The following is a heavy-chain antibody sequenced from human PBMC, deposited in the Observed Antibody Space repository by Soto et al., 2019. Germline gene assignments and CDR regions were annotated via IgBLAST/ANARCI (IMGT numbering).Heavy chain of an antibody. D-gene: IGHD6-13*01. Sequence: GGSLRLSCAASGFTFSSYAMSWVRQAPGKGLEWVSAISGSGGSTYYADSVKDRFTISRDNSKNTLYLQMNSLRAEDTAVYYCAKGVEGSWYGHDNWFDPWGQGTLVTVSS. CDR3: AKGVEGSWYGHDNWFDP. J-gene: IGHJ5*02. CDR1: GFTFSSYA. CDR2: ISGSGGST. V-gene: IGHV3-23*01.